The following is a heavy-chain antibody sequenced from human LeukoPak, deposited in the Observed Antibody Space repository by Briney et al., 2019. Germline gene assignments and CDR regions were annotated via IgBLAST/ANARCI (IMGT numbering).Heavy chain of an antibody. CDR1: GFTFIDYD. Sequence: GGSLRLSCAVSGFTFIDYDMHWVRQVIGKGLEWVSAIGIRGDTHYSGSVKGRFTISRENAESSLYLQMNSLRAEDTAVYYYARGGIQVSGIDEFDYWGQGTLVTVSS. J-gene: IGHJ4*02. V-gene: IGHV3-13*01. CDR3: ARGGIQVSGIDEFDY. D-gene: IGHD6-19*01. CDR2: IGIRGDT.